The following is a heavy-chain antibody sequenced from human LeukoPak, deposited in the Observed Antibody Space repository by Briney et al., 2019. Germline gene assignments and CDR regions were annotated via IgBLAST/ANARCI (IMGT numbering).Heavy chain of an antibody. V-gene: IGHV4-39*07. CDR3: ARGRPDGGRSGY. D-gene: IGHD4-23*01. J-gene: IGHJ4*02. Sequence: SETLSLTCTVSGGSISSSSYYWGWIRQPPGKGLEWIGSIYYSGSTYYNPSLKSRVTISVDTSKNQFSLKLSSVTAADTAVYYCARGRPDGGRSGYWGQGTLVTVSS. CDR1: GGSISSSSYY. CDR2: IYYSGST.